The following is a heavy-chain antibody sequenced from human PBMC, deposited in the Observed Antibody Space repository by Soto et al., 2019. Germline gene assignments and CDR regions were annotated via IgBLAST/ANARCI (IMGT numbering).Heavy chain of an antibody. CDR2: IKQDGSEK. D-gene: IGHD6-6*01. J-gene: IGHJ4*02. CDR1: GFTFSSYW. Sequence: EVQLVESGGGLGQPGGSLRLSCAASGFTFSSYWISWVRQAPGKGLEWVANIKQDGSEKYYVDSVKGRFTISRDNAKNSLYLQMNSLRAEDTAVYYCARGKEIAARFDYWGQVTLVTVSS. V-gene: IGHV3-7*03. CDR3: ARGKEIAARFDY.